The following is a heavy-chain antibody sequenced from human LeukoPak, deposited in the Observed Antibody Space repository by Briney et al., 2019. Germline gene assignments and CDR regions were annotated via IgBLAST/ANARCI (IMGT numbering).Heavy chain of an antibody. D-gene: IGHD4-23*01. Sequence: GGSLRLSCAASGFTFSSYEMNWVRQAPGKGLEWVSYISSSGSTIYYADSVKGRFTISRDNAKNSLYLQMNSLRAEDAAVYYCASDFYGGNSGDYWGQGTLVTVSS. CDR1: GFTFSSYE. CDR3: ASDFYGGNSGDY. CDR2: ISSSGSTI. J-gene: IGHJ4*02. V-gene: IGHV3-48*03.